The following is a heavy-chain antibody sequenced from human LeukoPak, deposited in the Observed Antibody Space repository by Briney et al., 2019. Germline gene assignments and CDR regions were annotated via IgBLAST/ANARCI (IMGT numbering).Heavy chain of an antibody. CDR2: IRYDGSNK. D-gene: IGHD3-3*01. Sequence: PGGSLRLSCAASGFTFSSYGMHWVRQAPGKGLEWVAFIRYDGSNKYYADSVKGRFTISRDNSKNTLYLQTNSLRAEDTAVYYCAKISDFWSDTYWGQGTLVTVSS. CDR3: AKISDFWSDTY. J-gene: IGHJ4*02. V-gene: IGHV3-30*02. CDR1: GFTFSSYG.